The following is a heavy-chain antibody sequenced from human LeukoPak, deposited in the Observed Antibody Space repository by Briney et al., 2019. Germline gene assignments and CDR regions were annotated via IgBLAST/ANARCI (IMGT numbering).Heavy chain of an antibody. CDR1: GYTFTSYG. CDR3: ARWGSSQWLVHFSLYYYYGMDV. V-gene: IGHV1-18*01. J-gene: IGHJ6*02. CDR2: ISAYNGNT. Sequence: ASVKVSCKASGYTFTSYGISWVRQAPGQGLEWMGWISAYNGNTNYAQKLQGRVTMTTDTSTSTAYTELRSLRSDDTAVYYCARWGSSQWLVHFSLYYYYGMDVWGQGTTVTVSS. D-gene: IGHD6-19*01.